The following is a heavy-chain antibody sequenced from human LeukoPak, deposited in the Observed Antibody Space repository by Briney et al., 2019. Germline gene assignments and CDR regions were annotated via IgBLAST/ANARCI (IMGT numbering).Heavy chain of an antibody. D-gene: IGHD5-12*01. Sequence: PSETLSLTCTVSGGSISSYYWSWIRQPPGKGLEWIGYIYHSGSTKYNPSLKSRVTISVDTSKNQCSLKLSSVTAADTAVYYCARDGYSGNDGLWGQGTLVTVSS. J-gene: IGHJ4*02. V-gene: IGHV4-59*01. CDR2: IYHSGST. CDR1: GGSISSYY. CDR3: ARDGYSGNDGL.